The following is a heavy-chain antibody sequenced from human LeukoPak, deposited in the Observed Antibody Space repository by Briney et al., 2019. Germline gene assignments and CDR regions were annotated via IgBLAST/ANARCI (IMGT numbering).Heavy chain of an antibody. D-gene: IGHD2-15*01. Sequence: GGSLRLSCAASGFTFSSYSMNWVRQAPGKGLEWVSSISSSSSYIYYADSVKGRFTISRDNAKNSLYLQMNSLRAEDTAVYYCAREAMLQDEGFLPAFDIWGQGTMVTVSS. CDR1: GFTFSSYS. J-gene: IGHJ3*02. CDR3: AREAMLQDEGFLPAFDI. CDR2: ISSSSSYI. V-gene: IGHV3-21*01.